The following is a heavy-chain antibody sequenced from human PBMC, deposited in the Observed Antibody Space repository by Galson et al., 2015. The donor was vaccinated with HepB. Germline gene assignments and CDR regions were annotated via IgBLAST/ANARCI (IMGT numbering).Heavy chain of an antibody. CDR1: GFASSGFG. CDR3: VKGDYYDSSTHYRYRQIYSNYYGMDV. D-gene: IGHD3-22*01. J-gene: IGHJ6*02. Sequence: SLRLSCAVSGFASSGFGMHWVRQAPGKGLEWVAFISYDGSNKYYGESMKGRFTISRDDSKSTLFLQMNTVRPEDSAVYYCVKGDYYDSSTHYRYRQIYSNYYGMDVWGQGTTVTVSS. V-gene: IGHV3-30*18. CDR2: ISYDGSNK.